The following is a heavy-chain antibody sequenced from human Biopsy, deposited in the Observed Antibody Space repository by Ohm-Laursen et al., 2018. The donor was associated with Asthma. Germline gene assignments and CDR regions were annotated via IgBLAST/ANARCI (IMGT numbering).Heavy chain of an antibody. CDR3: ARAVSSSSYWYFDL. J-gene: IGHJ2*01. V-gene: IGHV4-39*02. CDR1: GDAMSTSGSY. D-gene: IGHD6-6*01. Sequence: GTLSLTCTVSGDAMSTSGSYWGWIRQSPGKGLEWIGSIYYSGRTYYNPSLESRVTISADTSKNHFSLKVTSVTAADTAVYYCARAVSSSSYWYFDLWDRGDLVTVSS. CDR2: IYYSGRT.